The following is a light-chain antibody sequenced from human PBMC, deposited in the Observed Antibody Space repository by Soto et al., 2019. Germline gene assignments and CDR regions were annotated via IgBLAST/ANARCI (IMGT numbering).Light chain of an antibody. J-gene: IGLJ1*01. Sequence: QSVLTYRASLPGSPGQSITISCTGTSSDVGSYNLVSWYQQHPGKAPKLMIYEGSKRPAGVSNRFSGSKSGNTASLTVSGLQAEDEADYYCCSYEGSSFVFGTGTKVTV. V-gene: IGLV2-23*01. CDR2: EGS. CDR3: CSYEGSSFV. CDR1: SSDVGSYNL.